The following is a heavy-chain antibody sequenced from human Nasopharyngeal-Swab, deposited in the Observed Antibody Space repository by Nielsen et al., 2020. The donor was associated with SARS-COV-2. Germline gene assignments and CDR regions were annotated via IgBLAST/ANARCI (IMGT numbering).Heavy chain of an antibody. CDR1: GGSISSSSYY. J-gene: IGHJ6*02. CDR3: AKHRGIYYYYYGMDV. D-gene: IGHD3-10*01. V-gene: IGHV4-39*01. Sequence: SETLSLTCTVSGGSISSSSYYWAWIRQPPGKGLEWIGSIYYSGSTSYNPSLKSRVTISVDTSKNQFSLKLSSVTAADTAVYYCAKHRGIYYYYYGMDVWGQGTTVTVSS. CDR2: IYYSGST.